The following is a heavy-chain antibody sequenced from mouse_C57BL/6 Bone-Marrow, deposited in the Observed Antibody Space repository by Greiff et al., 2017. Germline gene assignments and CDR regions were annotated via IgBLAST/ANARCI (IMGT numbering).Heavy chain of an antibody. J-gene: IGHJ2*01. CDR2: ISYDGSN. CDR1: GYSITSGYY. Sequence: DVKLQESGPGLVKPSQSLSLTCSVTGYSITSGYYWNWIRQFPGNKLEWMGYISYDGSNNYNPSLKNRISITRATSKNQFFLKLNSVTTEDTATYYCARDGGYYDYWGQGTTLAVSS. D-gene: IGHD2-3*01. V-gene: IGHV3-6*01. CDR3: ARDGGYYDY.